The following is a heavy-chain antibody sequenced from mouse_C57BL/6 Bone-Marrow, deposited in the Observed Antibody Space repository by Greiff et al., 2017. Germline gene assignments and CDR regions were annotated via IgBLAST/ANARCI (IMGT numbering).Heavy chain of an antibody. Sequence: VHVKQSGAELVRPGSSVKMSCKTSGYTFTSYGINWVKQRPGQGLEWIGYIYIGNGYTAYNEKIKGKATLTSDTSSSTAYMQLSSLTSEDSAIYFCARGYGSFCDYWGQGTTLTVSS. CDR2: IYIGNGYT. D-gene: IGHD1-1*01. CDR1: GYTFTSYG. V-gene: IGHV1-58*01. CDR3: ARGYGSFCDY. J-gene: IGHJ2*01.